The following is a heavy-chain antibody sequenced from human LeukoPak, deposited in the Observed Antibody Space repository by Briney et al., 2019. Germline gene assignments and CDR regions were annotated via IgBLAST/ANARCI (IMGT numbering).Heavy chain of an antibody. V-gene: IGHV3-15*01. Sequence: PGGSLRLSCAASGFTFNNAWMSWVRQAPGKGLEWVGRIKSKSNGGTTDYAAPVKGRFTISRDDSKDTLYLQMNSLKTEDTALYYCTTVGLSGYYDGNGYYYFDYWGQGTPVTVSS. CDR2: IKSKSNGGTT. D-gene: IGHD3-22*01. J-gene: IGHJ4*02. CDR3: TTVGLSGYYDGNGYYYFDY. CDR1: GFTFNNAW.